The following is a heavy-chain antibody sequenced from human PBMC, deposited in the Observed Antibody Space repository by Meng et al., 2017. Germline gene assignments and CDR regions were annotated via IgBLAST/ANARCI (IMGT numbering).Heavy chain of an antibody. Sequence: QDQFVQSGSVVKTPSPSVKVSCTASGNTFTSYIMHWRRTAPGQRLELMGWINASNGNTKYQQKFQGIITITKDTSATTAYMELSSLRSEDTAVYYCERDLGAWLVSAINYWGQGTLVTVSS. CDR3: ERDLGAWLVSAINY. CDR2: INASNGNT. D-gene: IGHD2-21*02. V-gene: IGHV1-3*01. CDR1: GNTFTSYI. J-gene: IGHJ4*02.